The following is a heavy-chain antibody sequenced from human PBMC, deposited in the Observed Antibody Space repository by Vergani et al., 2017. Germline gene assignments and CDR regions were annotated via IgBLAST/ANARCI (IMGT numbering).Heavy chain of an antibody. CDR1: GGSFSGYY. D-gene: IGHD3-3*01. J-gene: IGHJ4*02. CDR2: INHSGST. Sequence: QVQLPQWGAGLLKPSETLSLTCAVYGGSFSGYYWSWIRQPPGKGLEWIGEINHSGSTNYNPSLKSRVTISVDTSKNQFSLKLSSVTAADTAVYYCARAFYEFWSGYPRKSSQPGYFDYWGQGTLVTVSS. V-gene: IGHV4-34*01. CDR3: ARAFYEFWSGYPRKSSQPGYFDY.